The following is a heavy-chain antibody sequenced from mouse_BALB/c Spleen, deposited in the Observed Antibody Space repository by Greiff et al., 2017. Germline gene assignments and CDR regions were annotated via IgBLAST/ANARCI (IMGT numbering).Heavy chain of an antibody. CDR2: IYPGDGDT. V-gene: IGHV1-87*01. CDR1: GYTFTSYW. CDR3: AREGYEMELVAY. Sequence: QVQLKESGAELARPGASVKLSCKASGYTFTSYWMQWVKQRPGQGLEWIGAIYPGDGDTRYTQKFKGKATLTADKSSSTAYMQLSSLASEDSAVYYCAREGYEMELVAYWGQGTLVTVSA. D-gene: IGHD2-2*01. J-gene: IGHJ3*01.